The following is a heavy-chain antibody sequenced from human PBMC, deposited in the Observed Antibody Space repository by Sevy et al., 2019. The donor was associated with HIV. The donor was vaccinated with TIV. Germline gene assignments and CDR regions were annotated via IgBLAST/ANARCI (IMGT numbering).Heavy chain of an antibody. J-gene: IGHJ2*01. CDR3: SKGTNWDLFGYYWYFDL. V-gene: IGHV3-23*01. D-gene: IGHD7-27*01. CDR2: ISGSGGSR. CDR1: GFTFSSNA. Sequence: GGSLRLSCAASGFTFSSNAMSWVRQAPGKGLEWVSVISGSGGSRYYANSVKGRFTISRDNSKNTLYLQMNSLRAEDTAVYYWSKGTNWDLFGYYWYFDLWGRGTMVTVSS.